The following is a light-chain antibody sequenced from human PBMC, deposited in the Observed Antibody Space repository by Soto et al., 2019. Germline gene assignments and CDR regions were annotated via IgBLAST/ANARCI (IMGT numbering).Light chain of an antibody. J-gene: IGKJ1*01. V-gene: IGKV3-20*01. Sequence: EIVLTQSPGTLSLSPGQRATLSCRASQRIGSDSLAWYQQKPGQAPRLLIYDTSTRATGIPDRFGGSGSGTDFTLTISRLEPEDFAVYSCQQSGSSLWTFGQGTKVEIK. CDR2: DTS. CDR1: QRIGSDS. CDR3: QQSGSSLWT.